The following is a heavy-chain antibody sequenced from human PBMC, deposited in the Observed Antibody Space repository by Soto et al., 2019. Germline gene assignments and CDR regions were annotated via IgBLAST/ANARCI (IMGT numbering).Heavy chain of an antibody. CDR2: ISSSSSTI. CDR3: ASSGRKLRDAFDF. Sequence: GGSLRLSCAASGFTFSSYSMNWVRQAPGKGLEWVSYISSSSSTIYYADSVKGRFTISRDNAKNSLYLQMNSLRAEDTAVYYCASSGRKLRDAFDFWGQGTLVTVSS. J-gene: IGHJ3*01. V-gene: IGHV3-48*01. D-gene: IGHD6-19*01. CDR1: GFTFSSYS.